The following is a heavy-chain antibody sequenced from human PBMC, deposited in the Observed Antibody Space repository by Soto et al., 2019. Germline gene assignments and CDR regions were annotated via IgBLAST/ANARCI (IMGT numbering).Heavy chain of an antibody. J-gene: IGHJ2*01. CDR3: ASGDYWYFDL. Sequence: QVQLQQWGAGLLKPSETLSLTCAVYGGSFSTYYWSWIRQPPGKGLEWIGEINHSGATNYNPPLKSRVTISIDTSKNQFSLKLSSVTAADTAVYYCASGDYWYFDLWGRGTLVIVSS. V-gene: IGHV4-34*01. CDR1: GGSFSTYY. CDR2: INHSGAT.